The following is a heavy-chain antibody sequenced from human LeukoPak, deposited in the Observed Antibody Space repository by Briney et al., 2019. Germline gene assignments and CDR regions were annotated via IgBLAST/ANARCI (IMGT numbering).Heavy chain of an antibody. Sequence: SVKVSCKASGSIFSSYAISWVRQAPGQGLEWMGGIIPIFGTANYAQKFQGRVTITADESTSTAYMELSGLRSEDTAVYYCARASVAGANYFDYWGQGTLVTVSS. CDR1: GSIFSSYA. CDR3: ARASVAGANYFDY. CDR2: IIPIFGTA. V-gene: IGHV1-69*13. J-gene: IGHJ4*02. D-gene: IGHD4-23*01.